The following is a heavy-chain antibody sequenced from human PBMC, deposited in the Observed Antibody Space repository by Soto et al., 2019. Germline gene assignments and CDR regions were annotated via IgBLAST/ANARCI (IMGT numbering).Heavy chain of an antibody. V-gene: IGHV3-15*07. D-gene: IGHD3-22*01. Sequence: EVQLVESGGGLVKPGGSLRLSCAASGFTFSNAWMSWVRQAPGKGLEWVGRIKSKTDGGTTDYAAPVKGRFTISRDDSKNTLYLQMNSLKTEDTAVYYCTPHYYYDSSGYFDLDYWGQGTLVTVSS. J-gene: IGHJ4*02. CDR2: IKSKTDGGTT. CDR1: GFTFSNAW. CDR3: TPHYYYDSSGYFDLDY.